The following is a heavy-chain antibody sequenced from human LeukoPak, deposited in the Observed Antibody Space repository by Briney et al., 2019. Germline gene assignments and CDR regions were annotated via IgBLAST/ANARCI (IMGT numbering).Heavy chain of an antibody. CDR2: ISWNSGSI. J-gene: IGHJ4*02. CDR1: GFTFDDYA. Sequence: PGGSLRLSCAASGFTFDDYAMHWVRQAPGKGLEWVSGISWNSGSIGYADSVKGRFTISRDNAKNSLYLQMNSLRAEDTALYYCAKAPYYYDGSLDYWGQGTLVTVSS. V-gene: IGHV3-9*01. D-gene: IGHD3-22*01. CDR3: AKAPYYYDGSLDY.